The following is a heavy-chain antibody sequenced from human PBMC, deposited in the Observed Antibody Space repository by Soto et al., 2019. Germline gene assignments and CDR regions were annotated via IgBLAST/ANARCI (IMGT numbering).Heavy chain of an antibody. J-gene: IGHJ3*02. CDR2: IYYSGST. V-gene: IGHV4-31*03. Sequence: LSETLSLTCTVSGGSISSGGYYWSWIRQHPGKGLEWIGYIYYSGSTYYNPSLKSRVTISVDTSKNQFSLKLSSVTAADTAVYYCARIGAMYYDYIWGSYRSSYAFDIWGQGTMVTVSS. CDR1: GGSISSGGYY. CDR3: ARIGAMYYDYIWGSYRSSYAFDI. D-gene: IGHD3-16*02.